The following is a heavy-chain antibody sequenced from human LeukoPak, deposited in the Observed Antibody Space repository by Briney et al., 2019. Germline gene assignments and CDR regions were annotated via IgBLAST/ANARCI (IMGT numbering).Heavy chain of an antibody. J-gene: IGHJ4*02. V-gene: IGHV3-74*01. CDR2: INPDGTIA. Sequence: GGSLRLSCAASGFTFSSYWLHWVRQAPGEGLVWVSQINPDGTIATYADSVKGRFTISRDNSKNTLYLQINSLKAEDTAVYYCARGCSAARCPADSWGQGSLVTVSS. CDR1: GFTFSSYW. CDR3: ARGCSAARCPADS. D-gene: IGHD2-15*01.